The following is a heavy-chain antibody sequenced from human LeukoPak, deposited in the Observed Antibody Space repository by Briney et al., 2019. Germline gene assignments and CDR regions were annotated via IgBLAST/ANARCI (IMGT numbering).Heavy chain of an antibody. V-gene: IGHV4-59*01. CDR3: ARVTNHYDFWSGYYFNAFDI. CDR1: GGSISSYY. D-gene: IGHD3-3*01. Sequence: PSETLSLTCTVSGGSISSYYWSWIRQPPGKGLEWIGYIYYSGSTNYNPSLKSRVTISVDTSKNQFSLKLSSVTAADTAVYYCARVTNHYDFWSGYYFNAFDIWGQGTMVTVSS. J-gene: IGHJ3*02. CDR2: IYYSGST.